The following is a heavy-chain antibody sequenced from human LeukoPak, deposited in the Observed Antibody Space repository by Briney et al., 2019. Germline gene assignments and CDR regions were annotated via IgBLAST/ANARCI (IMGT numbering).Heavy chain of an antibody. CDR2: INHSGRT. Sequence: PSETLSLTCAVYGGSFSDYYWSWIRQSPGKGLECIGDINHSGRTDYNASLNSRVTIPVDTPKKQFSLRLTRVTAADTSLYFCARGRFQNRFMAPPFDPWGQGILVTVSS. CDR1: GGSFSDYY. J-gene: IGHJ5*02. CDR3: ARGRFQNRFMAPPFDP. V-gene: IGHV4-34*01. D-gene: IGHD1-14*01.